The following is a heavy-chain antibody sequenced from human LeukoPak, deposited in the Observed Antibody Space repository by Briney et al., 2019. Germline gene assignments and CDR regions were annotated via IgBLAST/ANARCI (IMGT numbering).Heavy chain of an antibody. CDR2: FHNSGAS. Sequence: PSETLSLTCTVSDDSISDYYRGWIRQPPGKGLEWIGYFHNSGASTYNPSLKSRVTISADTSKNQFSLKLNSLTTADTAVYYCTRGAGWLIDYWGQGILVTVSS. CDR1: DDSISDYY. J-gene: IGHJ4*02. CDR3: TRGAGWLIDY. D-gene: IGHD3-16*01. V-gene: IGHV4-59*01.